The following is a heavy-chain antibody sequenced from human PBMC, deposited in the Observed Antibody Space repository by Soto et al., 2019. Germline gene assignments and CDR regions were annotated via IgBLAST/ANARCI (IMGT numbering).Heavy chain of an antibody. CDR1: GYTFTGYY. CDR2: INPNSGGT. V-gene: IGHV1-2*04. CDR3: ARVTPHYGDYPEGMAV. D-gene: IGHD4-17*01. J-gene: IGHJ6*02. Sequence: ASVKVSCKASGYTFTGYYMHWVRQAPGQGLEWMGWINPNSGGTNYAQKFQGWVTMTRDTSISTAYMELSRLRSDDTAVYYCARVTPHYGDYPEGMAVRGQGTTDTVSS.